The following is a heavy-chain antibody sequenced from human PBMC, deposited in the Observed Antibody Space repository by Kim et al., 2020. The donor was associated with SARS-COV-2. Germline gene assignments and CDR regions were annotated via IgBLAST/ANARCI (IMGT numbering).Heavy chain of an antibody. CDR3: AKDRPGGDAFDI. V-gene: IGHV3-23*01. Sequence: TSYAGAVKGRFTIPRDQSKTTLNLQRNSLRADDTALYYCAKDRPGGDAFDIWGQGTTVTVSS. CDR2: T. D-gene: IGHD3-16*01. J-gene: IGHJ3*02.